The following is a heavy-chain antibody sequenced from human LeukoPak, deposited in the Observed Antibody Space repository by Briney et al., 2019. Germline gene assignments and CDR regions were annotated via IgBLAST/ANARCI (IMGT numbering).Heavy chain of an antibody. CDR2: IDWDDDT. CDR1: GFLSSTSGMF. V-gene: IGHV2-70*11. D-gene: IGHD6-6*01. J-gene: IGHJ4*02. Sequence: SGPTLGNATQNLTLTCTFSGFLSSTSGMFVTWTPPPPGKALVLLARIDWDDDTYYSTSLKTRLTISKDTSKNQVVLTMINMDPVDTATYYCARTSYSSSSVFFDYWGQGTLVTVSS. CDR3: ARTSYSSSSVFFDY.